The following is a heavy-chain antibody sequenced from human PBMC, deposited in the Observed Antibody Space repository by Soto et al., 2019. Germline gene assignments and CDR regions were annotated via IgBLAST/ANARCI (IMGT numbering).Heavy chain of an antibody. Sequence: ASVKVSCKASGYTFTSYDINWVRQATGQGLEWMGWMNPSSGNTGYAQKFQGRVTMTRNTSISTAYMELSSLRSEDTAVYYCARTSPLLLWFGELLRKGYGMDVWGQGTTVTVSS. CDR2: MNPSSGNT. D-gene: IGHD3-10*01. J-gene: IGHJ6*02. CDR3: ARTSPLLLWFGELLRKGYGMDV. CDR1: GYTFTSYD. V-gene: IGHV1-8*01.